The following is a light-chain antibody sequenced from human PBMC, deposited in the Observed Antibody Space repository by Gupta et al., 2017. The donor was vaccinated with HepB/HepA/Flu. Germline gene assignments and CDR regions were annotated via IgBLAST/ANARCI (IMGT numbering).Light chain of an antibody. CDR3: QQYDTYPWT. CDR1: QSISNW. J-gene: IGKJ1*01. V-gene: IGKV1-5*03. CDR2: RAS. Sequence: DIQMNQSPSTLSASVGDRVTITCRASQSISNWLAWYQQNPGKAPNLLIYRASPLESGVPSRFSGSGFGTEFTLTISSLQPDDFATYYCQQYDTYPWTFGQGTKVEIK.